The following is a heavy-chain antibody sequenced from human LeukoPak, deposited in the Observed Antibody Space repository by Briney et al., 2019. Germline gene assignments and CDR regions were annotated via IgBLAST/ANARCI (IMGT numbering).Heavy chain of an antibody. Sequence: SQTLSLTCTVSGGSISSYYWSWIRQPAGKGLEWIGRIYTSGTTNYNPSLKSRVTILADTSKSQFSLKLNSVTAADTAVYFCATRRGFELFFDLWGQGTRVTVSS. J-gene: IGHJ4*02. CDR3: ATRRGFELFFDL. V-gene: IGHV4-4*07. CDR1: GGSISSYY. CDR2: IYTSGTT. D-gene: IGHD3-10*01.